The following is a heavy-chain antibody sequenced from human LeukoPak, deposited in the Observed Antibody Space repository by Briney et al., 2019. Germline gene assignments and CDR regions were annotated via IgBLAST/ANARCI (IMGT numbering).Heavy chain of an antibody. CDR1: GYTLTELS. J-gene: IGHJ4*02. CDR3: ATAHWTTVPLYYFDY. V-gene: IGHV1-24*01. CDR2: FDPEDGET. D-gene: IGHD4-11*01. Sequence: ASVNVSCKVSGYTLTELSMHWVRQAPGKGLEWMGGFDPEDGETIYAQKFQGRVTMTEDTSTDTTYMELSSLRSEDTAVYYCATAHWTTVPLYYFDYWGQGTLVTVSS.